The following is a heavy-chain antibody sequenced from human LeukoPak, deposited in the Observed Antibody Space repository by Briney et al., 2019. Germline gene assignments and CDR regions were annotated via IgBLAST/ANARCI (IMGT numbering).Heavy chain of an antibody. CDR3: AKDISGSTAY. Sequence: PGGSLRLSCAASGFTFSNYWMHWVRQAPGKGLVWVSRINSDESTTTYADSAKGRFTISRDNAKNTLYLQMNSLRAEDTALYYCAKDISGSTAYLGQGTLVTVSS. J-gene: IGHJ4*02. CDR1: GFTFSNYW. V-gene: IGHV3-74*01. D-gene: IGHD1-7*01. CDR2: INSDESTT.